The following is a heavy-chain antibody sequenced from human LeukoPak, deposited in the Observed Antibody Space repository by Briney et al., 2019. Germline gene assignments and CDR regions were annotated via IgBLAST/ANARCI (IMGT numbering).Heavy chain of an antibody. V-gene: IGHV3-21*01. CDR2: ISSSSSYI. D-gene: IGHD2-8*01. CDR1: GFTFSGSA. J-gene: IGHJ6*02. Sequence: GGSLRLSCAASGFTFSGSAMHWVRQAPGKGLEWVSSISSSSSYIYYADSVKGRFTISRDNAKNSLYLQMNSLRAEDTAVYYCARGTKYCTNGVCYYGMDVWGQGTTVTVSS. CDR3: ARGTKYCTNGVCYYGMDV.